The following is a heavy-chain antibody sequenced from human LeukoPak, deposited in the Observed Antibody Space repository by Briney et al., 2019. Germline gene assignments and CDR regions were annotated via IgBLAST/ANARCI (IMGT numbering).Heavy chain of an antibody. J-gene: IGHJ4*02. Sequence: GGSLRLSCAASGFTFSTYAMSWVRQAPGKGLEWVSTISGSGGSTYYADSVKGRFTISRDNSKNTLYLQMNSLRAEDTAVYYCAKEEYGSGGYYSDNWGQGTLVTVSS. D-gene: IGHD6-19*01. CDR2: ISGSGGST. CDR3: AKEEYGSGGYYSDN. CDR1: GFTFSTYA. V-gene: IGHV3-23*01.